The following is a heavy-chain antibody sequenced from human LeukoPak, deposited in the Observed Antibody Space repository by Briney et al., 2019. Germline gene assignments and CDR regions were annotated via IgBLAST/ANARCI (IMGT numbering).Heavy chain of an antibody. D-gene: IGHD1-26*01. CDR2: IYSGGST. J-gene: IGHJ4*02. CDR3: ARDAVYSGSYSY. CDR1: GFTVSSNY. Sequence: GGSLRLSCAASGFTVSSNYMSWVRQAPGKGLEWVSVIYSGGSTYYADSVKGRFTISRDNSKNTLYLQMNSLRAEDTAVYYCARDAVYSGSYSYWGQGTLVTVSS. V-gene: IGHV3-66*01.